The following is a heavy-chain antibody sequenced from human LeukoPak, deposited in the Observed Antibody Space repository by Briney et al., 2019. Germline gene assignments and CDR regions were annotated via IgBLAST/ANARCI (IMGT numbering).Heavy chain of an antibody. J-gene: IGHJ4*02. CDR3: ARVQAVAFDY. D-gene: IGHD6-19*01. V-gene: IGHV3-21*01. CDR2: ISSSSSYI. Sequence: GGSLRLSCAASGFTFSSYSMNWVRQAPGKGLEWVSSISSSSSYIYYADSVKGRFTISRDNAKSSLYLQMNSLRAEDTAVYYCARVQAVAFDYWGQGTLVTVSS. CDR1: GFTFSSYS.